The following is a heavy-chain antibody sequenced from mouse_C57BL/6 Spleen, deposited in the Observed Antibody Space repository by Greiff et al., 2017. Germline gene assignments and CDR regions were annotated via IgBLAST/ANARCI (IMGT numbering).Heavy chain of an antibody. D-gene: IGHD1-1*01. CDR1: GFTFSDYY. Sequence: EVKLVESEGGLVQPGSSMKLSCTASGFTFSDYYMAWVRQVPEKGLEWVANINYDGSSTYYLDSLKSRFIIARDNAKNILYLQMSSLNSEDTATYYWAREGITTVVASWYFDVWGTGTTVTVSS. J-gene: IGHJ1*03. CDR2: INYDGSST. CDR3: AREGITTVVASWYFDV. V-gene: IGHV5-16*01.